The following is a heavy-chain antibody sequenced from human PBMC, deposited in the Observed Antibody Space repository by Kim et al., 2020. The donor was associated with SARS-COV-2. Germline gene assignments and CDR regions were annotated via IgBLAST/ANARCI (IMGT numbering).Heavy chain of an antibody. V-gene: IGHV3-21*01. J-gene: IGHJ3*02. Sequence: VKGRFTISRDNAKNSQYLQMNSLGAEDTAVYYCAREVDYGDYDDLGAFDIWGQGTMVTVSS. D-gene: IGHD4-17*01. CDR3: AREVDYGDYDDLGAFDI.